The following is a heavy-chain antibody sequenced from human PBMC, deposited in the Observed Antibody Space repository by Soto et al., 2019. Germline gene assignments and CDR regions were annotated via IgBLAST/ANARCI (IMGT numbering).Heavy chain of an antibody. CDR2: INAGNGNT. CDR3: ARSIMVVTAADY. Sequence: QVQLVQSGAEVKKPGASVTVYCKACGYTFTSYAMHWVRQAPGQRLEWMGWINAGNGNTKYSQKFQGRVTITRDTSASTAYMELSSLRSQDTAVYYWARSIMVVTAADYWGQRTLVTVSS. CDR1: GYTFTSYA. V-gene: IGHV1-3*01. D-gene: IGHD2-21*02. J-gene: IGHJ4*02.